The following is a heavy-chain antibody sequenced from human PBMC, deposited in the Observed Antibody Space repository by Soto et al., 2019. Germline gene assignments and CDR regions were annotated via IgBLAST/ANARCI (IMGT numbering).Heavy chain of an antibody. CDR1: GFTFSNYA. CDR3: AKVPIRSYYFDY. D-gene: IGHD4-17*01. V-gene: IGHV3-23*01. CDR2: ISGSGTGT. Sequence: EVQLLDSGGGLVQPGGSLRLSCAASGFTFSNYAMNWVRQAPGKGLEWVSAISGSGTGTDYADSVKGRFTISRDNSKHTLYRQMNSLTAEDTAVYYCAKVPIRSYYFDYWGQGSLVTVSS. J-gene: IGHJ4*02.